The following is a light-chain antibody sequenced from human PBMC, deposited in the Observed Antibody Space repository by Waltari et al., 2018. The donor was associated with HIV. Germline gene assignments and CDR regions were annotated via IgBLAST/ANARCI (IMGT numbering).Light chain of an antibody. Sequence: QSALTQPASVSGSPGQSITISCTGTSSDVGGYNYVSWYQQHPGKAPKLMIYEVSNRPSGVSNRFSGSKSGNTASLTISGLQAEDEADYYGSSYTSSSPWVFGGGTKLTVL. CDR1: SSDVGGYNY. CDR2: EVS. CDR3: SSYTSSSPWV. V-gene: IGLV2-14*01. J-gene: IGLJ3*02.